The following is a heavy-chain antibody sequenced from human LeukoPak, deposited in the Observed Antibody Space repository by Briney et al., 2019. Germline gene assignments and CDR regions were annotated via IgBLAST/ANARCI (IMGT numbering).Heavy chain of an antibody. CDR1: GYTFTSYD. Sequence: ASVKVSCKASGYTFTSYDINWVRQATGQGLEWMGWMNPNSGNTGYAQKFQGRVTMTRNTSISTAYMELSSLRSEDTAVYYCARVYERVTSYYYYYYYMDVWGKGTTVTISS. CDR3: ARVYERVTSYYYYYYYMDV. CDR2: MNPNSGNT. V-gene: IGHV1-8*01. J-gene: IGHJ6*03. D-gene: IGHD3-16*01.